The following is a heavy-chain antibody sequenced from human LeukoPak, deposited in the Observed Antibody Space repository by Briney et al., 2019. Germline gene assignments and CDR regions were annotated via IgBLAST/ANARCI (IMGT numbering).Heavy chain of an antibody. CDR3: ARDRGSDGSDQLDP. V-gene: IGHV4-4*07. CDR1: GGSINNYV. J-gene: IGHJ5*02. Sequence: SETLSLTCTVSGGSINNYVLIWIRQPAGKGLEWIGRIFSSGTTNYNPSRKSRATMSVDTSKNQFSLKLRTVTAADTAVYYCARDRGSDGSDQLDPWGQGTLVTVSS. D-gene: IGHD3-10*01. CDR2: IFSSGTT.